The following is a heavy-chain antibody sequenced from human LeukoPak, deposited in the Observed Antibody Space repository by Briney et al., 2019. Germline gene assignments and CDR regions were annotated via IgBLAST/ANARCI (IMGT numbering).Heavy chain of an antibody. CDR3: AKAYSSSWYELYAFDI. CDR1: GFTFSSYG. D-gene: IGHD6-13*01. V-gene: IGHV3-30*18. Sequence: GGSLRLSCAASGFTFSSYGMHWVRQAPGKGLEWVAVISYDGGNKYYADSVKGRFTISRDNSKNTLYLQMNSLRAEDTAVYYCAKAYSSSWYELYAFDIWGQGTMVTVSS. CDR2: ISYDGGNK. J-gene: IGHJ3*02.